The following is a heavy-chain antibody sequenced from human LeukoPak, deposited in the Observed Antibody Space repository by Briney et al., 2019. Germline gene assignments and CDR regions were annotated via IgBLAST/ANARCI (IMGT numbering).Heavy chain of an antibody. CDR3: ARGTLADPGPDY. V-gene: IGHV3-7*01. Sequence: GGSLRLSCTVSGFTFSTYWMTWARQAPGKGLEWVANIKQDGSETYYVDSVTGRFTLSRDNAYNSLYLQMGSLRADDTAVYYCARGTLADPGPDYWGQGTLVIVSS. CDR1: GFTFSTYW. J-gene: IGHJ4*02. CDR2: IKQDGSET.